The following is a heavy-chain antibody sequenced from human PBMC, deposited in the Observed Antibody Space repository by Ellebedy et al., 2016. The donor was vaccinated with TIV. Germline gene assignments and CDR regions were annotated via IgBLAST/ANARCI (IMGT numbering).Heavy chain of an antibody. Sequence: GGSLRLXCTASGFTFSSYWMHWVRQAPGKGLVWVSRIISDGSLTHYADSVRGRFTISRDYAKNTVYLQMNNLRAEDTAVYYCAREAGITAAGTRGDFDYWGQGTLVTVSS. CDR2: IISDGSLT. CDR3: AREAGITAAGTRGDFDY. CDR1: GFTFSSYW. V-gene: IGHV3-74*01. D-gene: IGHD6-13*01. J-gene: IGHJ4*02.